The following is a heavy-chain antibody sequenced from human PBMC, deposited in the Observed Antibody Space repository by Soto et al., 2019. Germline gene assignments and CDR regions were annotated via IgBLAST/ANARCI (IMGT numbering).Heavy chain of an antibody. CDR3: ARDTYYYGSGSYYNWFDP. Sequence: SETLSLTCTVSGGSISSYYWSWIRQPPGKGLEWIGYIYYSGSTNYNPSLKSRVTISVDTSKNQFSLKLSSVTAADTAVYYCARDTYYYGSGSYYNWFDPWGQGTLVTVSS. J-gene: IGHJ5*02. D-gene: IGHD3-10*01. CDR1: GGSISSYY. V-gene: IGHV4-59*01. CDR2: IYYSGST.